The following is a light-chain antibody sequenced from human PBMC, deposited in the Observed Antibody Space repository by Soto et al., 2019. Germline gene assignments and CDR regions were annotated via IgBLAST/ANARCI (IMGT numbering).Light chain of an antibody. J-gene: IGKJ2*01. V-gene: IGKV1-39*01. Sequence: DIQMTQSPSSLPASVGYIISITFRASQSIGTYLSWYQQKPGKAPKLLIYGASSLQSGVPSRFSGSGSETGFTLTISSLQPEDFATYYCQQSYSAPRTFGQGTKVDIK. CDR3: QQSYSAPRT. CDR1: QSIGTY. CDR2: GAS.